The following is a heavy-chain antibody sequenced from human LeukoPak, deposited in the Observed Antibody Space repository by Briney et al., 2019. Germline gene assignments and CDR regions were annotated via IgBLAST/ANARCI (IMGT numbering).Heavy chain of an antibody. CDR1: GGSISTHY. D-gene: IGHD6-13*01. J-gene: IGHJ4*02. CDR3: ARMVYSTSSYDF. CDR2: VYYSGSA. V-gene: IGHV4-59*11. Sequence: SETLSLTCSVSGGSISTHYWSWIRQPPGEGLAWLGYVYYSGSASYNPSLKSRVTVSVDTSKNQFSLKVNSVSAADTAVYFFARMVYSTSSYDFWGPGTLVTVSS.